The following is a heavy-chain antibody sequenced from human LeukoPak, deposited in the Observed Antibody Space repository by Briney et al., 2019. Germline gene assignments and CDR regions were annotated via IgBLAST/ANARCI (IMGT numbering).Heavy chain of an antibody. Sequence: SETLSLTCTVSGGSVSSSNYCWSWIRQPPGKGLEWIGYIYYSGSTNYNPSLKSRITISADTSKNQFSLKLSSVTAADTAVYYCARDSPPIFPHAFDIWGQGTMVTVSS. D-gene: IGHD3-9*01. CDR1: GGSVSSSNYC. V-gene: IGHV4-61*01. CDR2: IYYSGST. CDR3: ARDSPPIFPHAFDI. J-gene: IGHJ3*02.